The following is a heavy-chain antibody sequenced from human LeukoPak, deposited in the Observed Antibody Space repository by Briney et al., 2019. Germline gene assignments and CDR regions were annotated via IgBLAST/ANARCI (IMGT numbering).Heavy chain of an antibody. CDR2: ISGSGGSI. J-gene: IGHJ5*02. CDR3: AKVAGKPSSGPSWFDP. V-gene: IGHV3-23*01. CDR1: VLTFRILA. Sequence: GGSLRLSYASSVLTFRILAMSWVRQAPGKGLEWVSAISGSGGSIYYADSVKGRFTISRDNSKNTLYLQMNSLRAEDTAVYYCAKVAGKPSSGPSWFDPWGQGTLVTVSS. D-gene: IGHD6-19*01.